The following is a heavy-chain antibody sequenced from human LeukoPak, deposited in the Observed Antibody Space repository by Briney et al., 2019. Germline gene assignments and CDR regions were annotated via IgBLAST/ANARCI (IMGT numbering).Heavy chain of an antibody. J-gene: IGHJ4*02. CDR1: GGSFSGYY. Sequence: SETLSLTCAVYGGSFSGYYWSWIRQPPGRGLEWIGEIDHSGRTNSNASLKSRVTISVDMSKNQFSLRLSSVTAADTAVYYCARKSIAIAGRKPYDSWDQGSLVTVSS. D-gene: IGHD6-13*01. V-gene: IGHV4-34*01. CDR2: IDHSGRT. CDR3: ARKSIAIAGRKPYDS.